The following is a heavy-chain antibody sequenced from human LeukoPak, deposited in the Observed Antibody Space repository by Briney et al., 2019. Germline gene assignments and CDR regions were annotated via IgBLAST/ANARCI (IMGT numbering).Heavy chain of an antibody. V-gene: IGHV3-30*03. CDR2: IPYDGSNK. CDR1: GFTFSSYG. D-gene: IGHD3-9*01. CDR3: ARGIDYDILTGYYDY. J-gene: IGHJ4*02. Sequence: PGGSLRLSCAASGFTFSSYGMHWVRQAPGKGLEWVAVIPYDGSNKYYADSAKGRFTISRDNAKNSLYLQMNSLRAEDTAVYYCARGIDYDILTGYYDYWGQGTLVTVSS.